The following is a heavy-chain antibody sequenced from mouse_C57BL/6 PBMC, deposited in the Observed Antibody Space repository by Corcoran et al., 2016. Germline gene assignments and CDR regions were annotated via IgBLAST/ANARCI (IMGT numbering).Heavy chain of an antibody. D-gene: IGHD2-4*01. J-gene: IGHJ4*01. Sequence: EVQLQQSGPELVKPGASVKISCKASGYTFTDYYMNWVKQSHGKSLEWIGDINPNNGGTSYNQKFKGKATLTVDKSSSTAYMELRSLTSEDSAVYYCALYDYGRNYYAMDYWGQGTSVTVSS. V-gene: IGHV1-26*01. CDR1: GYTFTDYY. CDR3: ALYDYGRNYYAMDY. CDR2: INPNNGGT.